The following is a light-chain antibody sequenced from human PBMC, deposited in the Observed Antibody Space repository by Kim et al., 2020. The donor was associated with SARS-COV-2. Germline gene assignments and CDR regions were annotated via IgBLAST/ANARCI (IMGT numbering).Light chain of an antibody. V-gene: IGKV1-39*01. CDR2: GAS. Sequence: DVQMTQSPLSLSVSVGDTVTITRRASQTVGSHLNWFQQKPGKVPKLLIFGASNLQRGAPSRFSGSGSGTDFTLTISSLQPEDFVTYYCQQTYSIPTFGPGTKVDIK. CDR3: QQTYSIPT. CDR1: QTVGSH. J-gene: IGKJ1*01.